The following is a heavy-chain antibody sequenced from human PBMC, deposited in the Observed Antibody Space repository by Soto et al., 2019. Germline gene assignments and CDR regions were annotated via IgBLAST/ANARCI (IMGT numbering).Heavy chain of an antibody. V-gene: IGHV3-23*01. CDR3: AKVYYKSVYYDFWSGPS. Sequence: GGSLRLSCAASGFTFSSYAMSWVRQAPGKGLEWVSAISGSGGSTYYADSVKGRFIISRDNSKNTLYLQMNSLRAEDTAVYYCAKVYYKSVYYDFWSGPSWGQGTLVTVSS. D-gene: IGHD3-3*01. CDR2: ISGSGGST. CDR1: GFTFSSYA. J-gene: IGHJ5*02.